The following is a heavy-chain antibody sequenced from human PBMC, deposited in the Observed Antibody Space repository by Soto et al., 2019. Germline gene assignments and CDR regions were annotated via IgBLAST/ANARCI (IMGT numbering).Heavy chain of an antibody. Sequence: QVQLQESGPGLVKPSETLSLTCTVSGGSISSYYWSWIRQPAGKGLEWIGRSYTSGSTNYNPSLRSRVTMSVDTSKNQFSLKLSSVTAADAAVYYCARNNRGVPAAIGRPYYYGMDVWGQGTTVTVSS. J-gene: IGHJ6*02. CDR2: SYTSGST. CDR1: GGSISSYY. V-gene: IGHV4-4*07. D-gene: IGHD2-2*01. CDR3: ARNNRGVPAAIGRPYYYGMDV.